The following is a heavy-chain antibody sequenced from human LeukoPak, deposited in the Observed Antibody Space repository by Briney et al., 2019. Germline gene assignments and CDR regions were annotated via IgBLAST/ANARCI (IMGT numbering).Heavy chain of an antibody. CDR1: GGSISSSSYY. J-gene: IGHJ4*02. CDR2: IYYSGST. CDR3: ATTVTTMDDYDY. V-gene: IGHV4-39*07. Sequence: SETLSLTCTVSGGSISSSSYYWGWIRQPPGKGPEWIGSIYYSGSTYYNPSLKSRVTISVDTSKNQFSLKLSSVTAADTAVYYCATTVTTMDDYDYWGQGTLVTVSS. D-gene: IGHD4-17*01.